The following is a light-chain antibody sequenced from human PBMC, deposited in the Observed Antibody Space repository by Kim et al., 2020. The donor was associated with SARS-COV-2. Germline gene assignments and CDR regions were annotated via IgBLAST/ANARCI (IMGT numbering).Light chain of an antibody. CDR2: LGS. J-gene: IGKJ2*01. CDR1: QSLLHSNGYNY. V-gene: IGKV2-28*01. CDR3: MQTLQTPT. Sequence: EIVMTQSPLSLPVTPGEPASISCRSSQSLLHSNGYNYLDWYLQKPGQSPQLLIYLGSNRASGVPDRFSGSGSGTDFTLKISRVEAEDVGIYYCMQTLQTPTFGQGTKLEI.